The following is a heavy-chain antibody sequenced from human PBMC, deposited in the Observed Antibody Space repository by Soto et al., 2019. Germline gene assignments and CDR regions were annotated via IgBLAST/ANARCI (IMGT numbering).Heavy chain of an antibody. J-gene: IGHJ6*02. V-gene: IGHV4-59*08. Sequence: XXTLSLPCTVSGGAISSYYWSWIPQPPGKGLEWIGYIYYSGSTNYNPSLKSRVTISVDTSKNQFSLKLSSVTDADTAVYYCASSRDGYYYYGMDVWGQRTTVTVSS. CDR1: GGAISSYY. CDR2: IYYSGST. CDR3: ASSRDGYYYYGMDV.